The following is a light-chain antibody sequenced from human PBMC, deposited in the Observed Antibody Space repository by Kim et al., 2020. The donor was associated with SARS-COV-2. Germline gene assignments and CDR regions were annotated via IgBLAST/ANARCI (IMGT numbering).Light chain of an antibody. J-gene: IGLJ2*01. Sequence: QRVTISCTGSNSNIGAGFDVHWYPQVPGAAPKLFIYGDTNRPSGVPDRFSGSKSGISASLAITGLQAEDEGDYYCQSYDSKLSPKVFGGGTQLTVL. CDR3: QSYDSKLSPKV. V-gene: IGLV1-40*01. CDR1: NSNIGAGFD. CDR2: GDT.